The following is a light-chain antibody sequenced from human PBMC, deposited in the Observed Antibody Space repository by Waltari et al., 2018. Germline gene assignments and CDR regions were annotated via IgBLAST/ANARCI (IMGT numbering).Light chain of an antibody. J-gene: IGKJ3*01. Sequence: DIQMTQSPSTLSASVGDRVTITCRASQSIGSWLAWYQQKPGKAPKLLVYEATSLESGVPSRFSASGSGTECTLTISSLQPDDFATYYCQRYNSYPITFGPGTKVDI. CDR1: QSIGSW. V-gene: IGKV1-5*03. CDR3: QRYNSYPIT. CDR2: EAT.